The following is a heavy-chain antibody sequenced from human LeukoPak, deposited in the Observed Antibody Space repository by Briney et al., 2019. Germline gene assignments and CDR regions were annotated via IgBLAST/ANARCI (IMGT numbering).Heavy chain of an antibody. D-gene: IGHD2-21*01. Sequence: GGSLRLSRAASGFTFSSYGMHWVRQAPGKGLEWVAVIWYDGSNKYYADSVKGRFTISRDNSKNTLYLQMNSLRAEDTAVYYCARDLFSGPPFDYWGQGTLVTVSS. V-gene: IGHV3-33*01. CDR3: ARDLFSGPPFDY. J-gene: IGHJ4*02. CDR2: IWYDGSNK. CDR1: GFTFSSYG.